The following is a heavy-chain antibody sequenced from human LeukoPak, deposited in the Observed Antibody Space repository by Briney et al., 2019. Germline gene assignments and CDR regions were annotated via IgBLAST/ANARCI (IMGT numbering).Heavy chain of an antibody. CDR1: GYTFTGYY. V-gene: IGHV1-2*06. D-gene: IGHD2-2*01. CDR2: VIPNNGVP. J-gene: IGHJ5*02. CDR3: AREVGYSSSYYGRFYP. Sequence: ASVKVSCKASGYTFTGYYMHWVRQAPGQGLEWMRRVIPNNGVPNYAQKFQGRVTMTRDTAISTFYMELTSLRSDDTAVYFCAREVGYSSSYYGRFYPWGQGTLVIVSS.